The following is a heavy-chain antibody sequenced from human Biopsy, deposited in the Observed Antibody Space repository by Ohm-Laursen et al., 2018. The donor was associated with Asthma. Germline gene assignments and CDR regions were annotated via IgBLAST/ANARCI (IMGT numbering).Heavy chain of an antibody. D-gene: IGHD5-24*01. J-gene: IGHJ4*02. CDR2: IYHSGST. CDR3: ARVKDGYNFDY. Sequence: TLSLTCSVSGGSISSGGYSWSCIRQPPGKGLERIGYIYHSGSTYYNPSLKSRVTISVDRSKNHFSLKLSSVTAADTAVYYCARVKDGYNFDYWGQGTLVTVSS. CDR1: GGSISSGGYS. V-gene: IGHV4-30-2*01.